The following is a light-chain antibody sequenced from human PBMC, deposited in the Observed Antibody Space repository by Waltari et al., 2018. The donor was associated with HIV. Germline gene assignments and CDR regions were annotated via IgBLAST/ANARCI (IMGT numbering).Light chain of an antibody. J-gene: IGKJ1*01. V-gene: IGKV3-15*01. CDR2: DAS. Sequence: EIVLTQSPATLSVFPGERATLSCRASQSVSTKLAWYQQKPGQSPRLLIYDASTRATGIPARFSGSWSGTEFTLTIISLQSEDFALYFCQQYSTWPPWTFGQGTQLEIK. CDR3: QQYSTWPPWT. CDR1: QSVSTK.